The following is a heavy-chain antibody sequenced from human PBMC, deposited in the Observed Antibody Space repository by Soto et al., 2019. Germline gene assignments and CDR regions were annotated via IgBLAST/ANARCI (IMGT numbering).Heavy chain of an antibody. D-gene: IGHD7-27*01. CDR2: VYYNGIT. V-gene: IGHV4-59*11. CDR1: GGSINNHY. CDR3: TRANWYSEY. Sequence: QVQLQESGPGLVTPSETLSLTCTVSGGSINNHYWSWIRQPPGKGLEWLDYVYYNGITNYNPSRKSRVPMSVDTSKNQLSLNPTSLPAADTAIYYCTRANWYSEYWGQGTLVTVSS. J-gene: IGHJ4*02.